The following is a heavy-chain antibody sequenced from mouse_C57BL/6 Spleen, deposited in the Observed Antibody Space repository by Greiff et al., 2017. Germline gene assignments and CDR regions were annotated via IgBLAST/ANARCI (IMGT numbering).Heavy chain of an antibody. J-gene: IGHJ1*03. D-gene: IGHD2-1*01. CDR2: ISSGSSTI. Sequence: EVNLVVSGGGLVKPGGSLKLSCAASGFTFSDYGMHWVRQAPEKGLEWVAYISSGSSTIYYADTVKGRFTISRDNAKNTLFLQMTSLRSEDTAMYYCARDGNYVGYWYFDVWGTGTTVTVSS. CDR3: ARDGNYVGYWYFDV. V-gene: IGHV5-17*01. CDR1: GFTFSDYG.